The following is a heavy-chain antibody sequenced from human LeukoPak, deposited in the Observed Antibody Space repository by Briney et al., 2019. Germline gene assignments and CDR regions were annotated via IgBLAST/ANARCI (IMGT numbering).Heavy chain of an antibody. D-gene: IGHD2/OR15-2a*01. Sequence: SETLSLTCTVSGGSISSGDYYWSWIRQPPGKGLEWIGEINHSGTIYYNPSLKSRVALSVDTSKNQFSLNVTSVTAADTALYYCARGFRRFDYWDQGALVTVSS. CDR2: INHSGTI. CDR1: GGSISSGDYY. CDR3: ARGFRRFDY. V-gene: IGHV4-39*07. J-gene: IGHJ4*02.